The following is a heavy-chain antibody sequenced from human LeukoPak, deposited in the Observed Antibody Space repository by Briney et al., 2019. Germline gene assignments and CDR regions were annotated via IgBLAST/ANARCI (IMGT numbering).Heavy chain of an antibody. CDR2: ISGSDSDT. CDR3: AKDGRWSGSGYQYGMDV. V-gene: IGHV3-23*01. CDR1: GFAFRSYA. D-gene: IGHD3-3*01. Sequence: PGGSLRLSCSASGFAFRSYAMSWVRQAPGKGLEGVSGISGSDSDTYYAHPVKGRFTISRDNSQNPLYLQMNGVRAEDTAVYYCAKDGRWSGSGYQYGMDVWGKGTTVTVSS. J-gene: IGHJ6*04.